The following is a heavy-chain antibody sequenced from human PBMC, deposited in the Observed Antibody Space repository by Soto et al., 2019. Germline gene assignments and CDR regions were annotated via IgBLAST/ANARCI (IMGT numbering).Heavy chain of an antibody. CDR1: GFTFSGSA. J-gene: IGHJ4*02. V-gene: IGHV3-73*01. Sequence: PGGSLRLSCAASGFTFSGSAMHWVRQASGKGLEWVGRIRSKANSYATAYAASVKGRFTISRDDSKNTAYLQMNSLKTEDTAVYYCTTHPAPLKRIAAAGTNGYWRQGTLVTVSS. D-gene: IGHD6-13*01. CDR3: TTHPAPLKRIAAAGTNGY. CDR2: IRSKANSYAT.